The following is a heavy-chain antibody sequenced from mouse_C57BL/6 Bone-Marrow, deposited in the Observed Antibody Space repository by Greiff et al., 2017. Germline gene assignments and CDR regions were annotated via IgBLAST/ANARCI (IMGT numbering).Heavy chain of an antibody. D-gene: IGHD1-1*01. CDR2: IYPRDGST. Sequence: VQLQQSDAELVKPGASVKISCKVSGYTFTDHTIHWMKQRPEQGLEWIGYIYPRDGSTKYNEKFKSKATLTVDKPSSTAYMQLSSLTSEDSAVYYCARDYDGSSLYYAMDYWGQGTSVTVSS. V-gene: IGHV1-78*01. CDR3: ARDYDGSSLYYAMDY. J-gene: IGHJ4*01. CDR1: GYTFTDHT.